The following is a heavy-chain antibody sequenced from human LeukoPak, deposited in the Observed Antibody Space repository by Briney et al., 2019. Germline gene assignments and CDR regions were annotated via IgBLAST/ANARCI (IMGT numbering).Heavy chain of an antibody. CDR2: IIPIFGTA. CDR1: GGTFSSYA. CDR3: ATPIYSGGSLGYAFDI. D-gene: IGHD2-15*01. V-gene: IGHV1-69*01. J-gene: IGHJ3*02. Sequence: SVKVSCKASGGTFSSYAISWVRQAPRQGLEWMGGIIPIFGTANYAQKFQGRVTITADESTSTAYMELSSLRSEDTAVYYCATPIYSGGSLGYAFDIWGQGTMVTVSS.